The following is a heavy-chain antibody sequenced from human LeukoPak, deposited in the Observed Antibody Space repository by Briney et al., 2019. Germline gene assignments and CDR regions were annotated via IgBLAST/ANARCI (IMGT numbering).Heavy chain of an antibody. D-gene: IGHD2-21*01. V-gene: IGHV3-66*02. J-gene: IGHJ3*02. Sequence: GGSLRLSCAASGFTFSSYSMNWVRQAPGKGLEWVSVIYSGGSTYYADSVKGRFTISRDNSKNTLYLQMNSLRAEDTAVYYCARARIAVVIAIPNAFDIWGQGTMVTVSS. CDR1: GFTFSSYS. CDR3: ARARIAVVIAIPNAFDI. CDR2: IYSGGST.